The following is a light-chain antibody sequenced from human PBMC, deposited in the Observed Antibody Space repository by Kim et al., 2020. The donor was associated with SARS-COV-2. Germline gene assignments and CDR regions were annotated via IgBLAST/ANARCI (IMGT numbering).Light chain of an antibody. CDR3: LLSYSGGYV. CDR2: DTR. CDR1: TGAVTSGHY. Sequence: PGGTVTLTCGSSTGAVTSGHYPDWVQQKPGQAPRTLIYDTRNKHSWTPARFSGSLLGGKAALTLSGAQPEDEAEYYCLLSYSGGYVFGTGTKVTVL. V-gene: IGLV7-46*01. J-gene: IGLJ1*01.